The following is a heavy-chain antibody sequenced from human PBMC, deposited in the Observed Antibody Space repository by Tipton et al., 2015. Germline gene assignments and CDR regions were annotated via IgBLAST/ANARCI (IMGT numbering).Heavy chain of an antibody. D-gene: IGHD4-17*01. V-gene: IGHV4-59*01. CDR2: IYYSGST. CDR1: GGSFSDYY. CDR3: ARHTVTTEFDVFDI. Sequence: TLSLTCTVSGGSFSDYYWSWIRQSPGEGLEWIGYIYYSGSTNYNPSLRSRVAMSMDTSKNQFSLRLSSVTAADTAVYYCARHTVTTEFDVFDIWGQGTRVTVSS. J-gene: IGHJ3*02.